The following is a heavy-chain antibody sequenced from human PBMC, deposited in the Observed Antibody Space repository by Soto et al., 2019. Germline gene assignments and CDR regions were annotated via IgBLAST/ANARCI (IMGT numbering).Heavy chain of an antibody. D-gene: IGHD6-13*01. V-gene: IGHV3-30*18. J-gene: IGHJ4*02. CDR2: ISYDGINK. CDR3: AQSLRAWYRGYFDY. CDR1: GFSFSGHG. Sequence: TGGSLGLACAASGFSFSGHGRHGARQGTGKGLEWVAVISYDGINKYYADSVKGRFTISRDNSKNTLYMQMNSLRAEDTAVYYCAQSLRAWYRGYFDYCGQGLLVTVPA.